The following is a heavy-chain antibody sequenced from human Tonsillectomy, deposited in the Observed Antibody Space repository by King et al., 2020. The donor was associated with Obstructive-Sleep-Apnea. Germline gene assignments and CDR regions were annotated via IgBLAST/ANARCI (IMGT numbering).Heavy chain of an antibody. CDR3: ASLGPSNPNQYIAAEEWFV. J-gene: IGHJ6*02. CDR1: GYTFTGYY. V-gene: IGHV1-2*02. D-gene: IGHD6-6*01. Sequence: VQLVESGAEVKKPGASVKVSCKASGYTFTGYYMHWVRQAPGQGLEWMGWINPNSGGTNYAQKFQGRVTMTRDTSISTAYMELSRLRSDDTAVYYCASLGPSNPNQYIAAEEWFVWGQGTTVTVSS. CDR2: INPNSGGT.